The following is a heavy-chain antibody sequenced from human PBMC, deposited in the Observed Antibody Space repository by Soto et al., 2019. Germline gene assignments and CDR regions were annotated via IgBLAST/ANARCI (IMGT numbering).Heavy chain of an antibody. CDR3: AKDLEQWLVPDYYYGMDV. Sequence: SGWMSRESKAPGKGLEWVANIKQDGSEKYYVDSVKGRFTISRDNAKNSLYLQMNSLRAEDTAVYYCAKDLEQWLVPDYYYGMDVWGQGTPVTVSS. CDR1: SGW. V-gene: IGHV3-7*01. J-gene: IGHJ6*02. D-gene: IGHD6-19*01. CDR2: IKQDGSEK.